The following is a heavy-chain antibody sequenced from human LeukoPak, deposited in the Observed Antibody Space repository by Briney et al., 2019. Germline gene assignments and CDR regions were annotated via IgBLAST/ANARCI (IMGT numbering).Heavy chain of an antibody. Sequence: SETLSITCTVSGGSIGSHYWSWIRQSPGKGLEWIGFMYNSGSTKYNPSLQSRVTISVDTSKNQFSLKLSSVTGADTAVYYCARSRSIGSGSYYANFDYWGQGTLVTVSS. D-gene: IGHD3-10*01. V-gene: IGHV4-59*11. CDR2: MYNSGST. J-gene: IGHJ4*02. CDR1: GGSIGSHY. CDR3: ARSRSIGSGSYYANFDY.